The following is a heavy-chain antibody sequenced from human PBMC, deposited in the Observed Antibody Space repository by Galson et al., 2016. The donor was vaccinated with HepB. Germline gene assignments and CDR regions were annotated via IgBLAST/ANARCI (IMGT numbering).Heavy chain of an antibody. CDR2: ISYDGNHK. J-gene: IGHJ4*02. Sequence: SLRLSCAASGFTFSTYGIHWVRQAPGKGLEWVAVISYDGNHKYYADSVKGRFTISRDNSKNTLYLQMSSLSAEDTAVYYCARGDYGDYHFDYWGQGTLVTVSS. V-gene: IGHV3-30*03. CDR3: ARGDYGDYHFDY. CDR1: GFTFSTYG. D-gene: IGHD4-17*01.